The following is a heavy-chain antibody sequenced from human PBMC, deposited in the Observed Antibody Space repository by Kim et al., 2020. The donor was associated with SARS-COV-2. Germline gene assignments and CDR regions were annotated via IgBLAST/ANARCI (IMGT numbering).Heavy chain of an antibody. CDR1: GGSISSSSYY. CDR3: ARQGAVAGTF. V-gene: IGHV4-39*01. Sequence: SETLSLTCTVSGGSISSSSYYWGWIRQPPGKGLEWIGSIYYSGSTYYNPSLKSRVTISVDTSKNQFSLKLSSVTAADTAVYYCARQGAVAGTFWGQGTLVTVSS. D-gene: IGHD6-19*01. J-gene: IGHJ4*02. CDR2: IYYSGST.